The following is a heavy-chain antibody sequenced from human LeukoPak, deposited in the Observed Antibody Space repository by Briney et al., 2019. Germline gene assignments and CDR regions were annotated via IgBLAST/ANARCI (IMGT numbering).Heavy chain of an antibody. J-gene: IGHJ3*02. CDR2: ISYDGSNK. Sequence: GGSLRLSCAASGFTFSSYGMHWVRQAPGKGLEWVAVISYDGSNKYYADSVKGRFTISRDNSKNTLYLQMNSLRAEDTAVYYCARATHSSSYPFDIWGQGTMVTVSS. D-gene: IGHD6-13*01. CDR3: ARATHSSSYPFDI. CDR1: GFTFSSYG. V-gene: IGHV3-30*03.